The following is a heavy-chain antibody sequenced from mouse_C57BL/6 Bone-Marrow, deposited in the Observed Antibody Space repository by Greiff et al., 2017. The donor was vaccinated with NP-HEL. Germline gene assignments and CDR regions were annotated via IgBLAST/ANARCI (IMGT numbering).Heavy chain of an antibody. CDR2: INPYNGGT. CDR3: ARHDYAWFAY. CDR1: GYTFTDYY. D-gene: IGHD2-4*01. Sequence: VQLKESGPVLVKPGASVKMSCKASGYTFTDYYMNWVKQSHGKSLEWIGVINPYNGGTSYNQKFKGKATLTVDKSSSTAYMELNSLTSEDSAVYYCARHDYAWFAYWGQGTLVTVSA. V-gene: IGHV1-19*01. J-gene: IGHJ3*01.